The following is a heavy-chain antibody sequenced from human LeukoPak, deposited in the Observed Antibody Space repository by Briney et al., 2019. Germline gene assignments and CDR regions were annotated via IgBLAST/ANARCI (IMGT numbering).Heavy chain of an antibody. CDR3: ARHNSGSYSRFDP. D-gene: IGHD1-26*01. CDR2: INHSGST. CDR1: GGSFSGYY. Sequence: SETLSLTCAVYGGSFSGYYWSWIRQPPGKGLEWIGEINHSGSTNYNPSLKSRVTISVDTSKNHFSLNLSSVTAADTAVYYCARHNSGSYSRFDPWGQGTLVTVSS. J-gene: IGHJ5*02. V-gene: IGHV4-34*01.